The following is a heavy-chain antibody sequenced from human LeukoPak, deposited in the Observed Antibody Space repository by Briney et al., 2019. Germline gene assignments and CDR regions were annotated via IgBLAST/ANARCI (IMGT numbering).Heavy chain of an antibody. J-gene: IGHJ4*02. V-gene: IGHV3-23*01. CDR3: ARVSAAAGLFDY. CDR2: ISGSGGST. D-gene: IGHD6-13*01. CDR1: GFTFSSYA. Sequence: GGSLRLSCAASGFTFSSYAMSWVRQAPGKGLEWVSAISGSGGSTYYADSVKGRFTISRDNSKNTLYLQMNSLRAEDTAVYYCARVSAAAGLFDYWGQGTLVTVSS.